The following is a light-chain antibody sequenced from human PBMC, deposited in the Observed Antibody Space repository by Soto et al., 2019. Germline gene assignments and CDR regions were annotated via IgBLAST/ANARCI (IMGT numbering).Light chain of an antibody. V-gene: IGLV1-40*01. Sequence: QSVLTQPPSVSGAPGQRVTISCTGSSSNIGAGYDVHWYQQLPGTAPKLLIYGNSNRPSGVPDRFSGSKSGTSASLTISGLQAEDEAEYYCCSYAGSSTFDVVFGGGTKLTVL. J-gene: IGLJ2*01. CDR2: GNS. CDR1: SSNIGAGYD. CDR3: CSYAGSSTFDVV.